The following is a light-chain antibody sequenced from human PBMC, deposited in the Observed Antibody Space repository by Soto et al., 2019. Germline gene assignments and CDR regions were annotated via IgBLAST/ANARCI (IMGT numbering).Light chain of an antibody. CDR1: QSVGSN. J-gene: IGKJ1*01. CDR3: QQYGSSPWT. Sequence: EIVLTKSPATLSVSPGETATLSCRASQSVGSNLAWYQQKPGQAPRLLIYGASSRATGIPDRFSGSGSGTDFTLTISRLEPEDFAVYYCQQYGSSPWTFGQGTKVDI. V-gene: IGKV3-20*01. CDR2: GAS.